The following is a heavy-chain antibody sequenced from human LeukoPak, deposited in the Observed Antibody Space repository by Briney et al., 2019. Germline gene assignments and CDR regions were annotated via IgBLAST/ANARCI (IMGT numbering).Heavy chain of an antibody. CDR2: IYYSGST. D-gene: IGHD6-13*01. CDR1: GGSISSYY. Sequence: SETLSLTCTVSGGSISSYYWSRIRQPPGRGLEWIGYIYYSGSTNYNPSLKSRVTISVGTSKNQFSLKLSSVTAADTAVYYCARLGGIAAAGPGSYYYYGMDVWGQGTTVTVSS. CDR3: ARLGGIAAAGPGSYYYYGMDV. V-gene: IGHV4-59*08. J-gene: IGHJ6*02.